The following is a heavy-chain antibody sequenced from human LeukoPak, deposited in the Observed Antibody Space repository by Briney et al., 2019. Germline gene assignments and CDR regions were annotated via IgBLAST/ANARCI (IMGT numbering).Heavy chain of an antibody. J-gene: IGHJ4*02. CDR3: ARGRKAYYGSGTLVGY. D-gene: IGHD3-10*01. Sequence: PSETLSLTCAVYGGSFSGYYWSWIRQPPGKGLEWIGEINHSGSTNYNPSLKSRVTISVDTSKNQFSLKLSSVTAADTAVYYCARGRKAYYGSGTLVGYWGQGTLVPVSS. CDR2: INHSGST. V-gene: IGHV4-34*01. CDR1: GGSFSGYY.